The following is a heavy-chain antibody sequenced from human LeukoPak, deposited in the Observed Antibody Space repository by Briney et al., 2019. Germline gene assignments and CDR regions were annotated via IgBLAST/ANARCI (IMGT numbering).Heavy chain of an antibody. CDR3: STRYYYDSTTPLAY. V-gene: IGHV3-15*01. CDR2: IKSKTDGGTT. D-gene: IGHD3-22*01. CDR1: GFTFSNAW. J-gene: IGHJ1*01. Sequence: GGSLKLSCAASGFTFSNAWMSWVRQAPGKGLEWVGRIKSKTDGGTTDYAAPVKGGFTISRDDSKNTLYLQVNSPKTEDTALYYCSTRYYYDSTTPLAYWGQGTLVTVSS.